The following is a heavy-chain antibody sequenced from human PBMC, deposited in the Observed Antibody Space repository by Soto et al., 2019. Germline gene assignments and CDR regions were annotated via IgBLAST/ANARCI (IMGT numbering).Heavy chain of an antibody. V-gene: IGHV3-23*01. CDR2: ISGSVGST. CDR1: GFTINNYA. Sequence: GGSLRLSCAASGFTINNYAMSWVRQAPGKSLEWVSAISGSVGSTYYADSVKGRFTISRDNSKNTLYLQMNSLRAEDTAVYYCAKVRSDYYGSGSYYVDYWGQGTLVTVSS. D-gene: IGHD3-10*01. J-gene: IGHJ4*02. CDR3: AKVRSDYYGSGSYYVDY.